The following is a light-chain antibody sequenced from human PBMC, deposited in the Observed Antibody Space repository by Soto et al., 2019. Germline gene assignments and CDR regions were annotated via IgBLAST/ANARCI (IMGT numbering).Light chain of an antibody. CDR2: ATS. J-gene: IGKJ5*01. CDR1: QGINHY. V-gene: IGKV1-27*01. CDR3: QKYNTAPLT. Sequence: DIQMTQSPSSLSASVGDRVTITCRASQGINHYLAWFQQKPGKVPKLLIYATSTLQSGVPSRFSGSGSGTDFTLTISGLHPEDVATYYCQKYNTAPLTFGQGTRLEI.